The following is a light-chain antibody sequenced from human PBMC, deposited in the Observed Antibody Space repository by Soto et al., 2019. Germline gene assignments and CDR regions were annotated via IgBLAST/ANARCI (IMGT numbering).Light chain of an antibody. CDR1: SSDVGGYNY. CDR2: EVS. J-gene: IGLJ3*02. V-gene: IGLV2-14*01. Sequence: QSALTQPDSVSGSPGQSITISCTGTSSDVGGYNYVYWYHQHPGKAPQLMIYEVSNRPSGVSNRFSGSKSGNTASLTISGLQAEDEADYYCSSYTSSSTWVFGGGTKLTVL. CDR3: SSYTSSSTWV.